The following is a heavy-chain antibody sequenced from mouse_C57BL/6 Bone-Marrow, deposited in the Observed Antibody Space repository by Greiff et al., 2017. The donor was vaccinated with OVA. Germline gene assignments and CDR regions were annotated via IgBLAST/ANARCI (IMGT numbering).Heavy chain of an antibody. V-gene: IGHV3-6*01. CDR1: GYSITSGYY. D-gene: IGHD1-1*02. CDR3: ARGSLRYYAMDY. Sequence: DVQLQESGPGLVKPSQSLSLTCSVTGYSITSGYYWNWIRQFPGNKLEWMGYISYDGSNNYNPSLKNRISITRDTSKNQFFLKLNSVTTEDTATYYCARGSLRYYAMDYWGQGTSVTVSS. J-gene: IGHJ4*01. CDR2: ISYDGSN.